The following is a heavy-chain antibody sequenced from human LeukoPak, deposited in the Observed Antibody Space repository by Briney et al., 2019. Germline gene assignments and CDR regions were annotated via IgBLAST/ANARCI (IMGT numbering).Heavy chain of an antibody. CDR1: DGSMTNYY. Sequence: PSETLSLTCTVSDGSMTNYYWSWIRQPAGKGLEWIGRMRSSGNNNYNPSLASRVSMSVDTSKRQLSLELSSVTAADTAVYYCARDRGSGWTWFDPWGQGTLVTVSS. D-gene: IGHD6-19*01. CDR2: MRSSGNN. J-gene: IGHJ5*02. CDR3: ARDRGSGWTWFDP. V-gene: IGHV4-4*07.